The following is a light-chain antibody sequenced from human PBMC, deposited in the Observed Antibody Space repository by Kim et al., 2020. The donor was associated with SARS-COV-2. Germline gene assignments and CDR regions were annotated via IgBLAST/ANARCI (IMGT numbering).Light chain of an antibody. V-gene: IGLV3-19*01. CDR3: NSRDSSGNHIAV. CDR1: SLRSYY. CDR2: GKN. J-gene: IGLJ2*01. Sequence: SSELTQDPAVSVALGQTVRITCQGDSLRSYYASWXQQKPGQAPVLVIYGKNNRPSGIPDRFSGSSSGNTASLTITGAQAEDEADYYCNSRDSSGNHIAVF.